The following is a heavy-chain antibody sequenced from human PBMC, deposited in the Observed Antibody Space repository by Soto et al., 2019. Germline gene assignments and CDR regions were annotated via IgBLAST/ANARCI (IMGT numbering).Heavy chain of an antibody. V-gene: IGHV1-8*01. Sequence: QVQVVQSRAEEKKPGASVKVSCKTSGYTFTDYDINWVRQAPGQGLEWMGWMSPDSSNAGYAQQFQGRVSMTSNTSIRTAYMELSSLRTEDTAVYYCEVTTGYWGQGTLVTVSS. CDR3: EVTTGY. J-gene: IGHJ4*02. CDR1: GYTFTDYD. CDR2: MSPDSSNA. D-gene: IGHD3-9*01.